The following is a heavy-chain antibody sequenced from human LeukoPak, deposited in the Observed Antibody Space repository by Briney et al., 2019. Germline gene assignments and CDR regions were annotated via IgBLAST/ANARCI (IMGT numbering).Heavy chain of an antibody. Sequence: GGSLRLSCAASGFTFSSYGMHWVRQAPGKGLEWVAVISYDGSNKYYADSAKGRFTISRDNSKNTLYLQMNSLRAEDTAVYYCARADDFWSGLTSYFDYWGQGTLVTVSS. D-gene: IGHD3-3*01. V-gene: IGHV3-30*03. CDR3: ARADDFWSGLTSYFDY. CDR1: GFTFSSYG. CDR2: ISYDGSNK. J-gene: IGHJ4*02.